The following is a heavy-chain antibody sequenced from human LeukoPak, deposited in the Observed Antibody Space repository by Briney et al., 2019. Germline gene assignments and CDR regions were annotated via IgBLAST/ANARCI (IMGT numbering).Heavy chain of an antibody. D-gene: IGHD2-21*01. CDR3: AKDFRIGYSAHFDY. Sequence: GSLTLSCAASGFIFSSYAMHWVRQAPGKGLEWVAVISYDGSNKYYADSVKGRFTISRDNSKNTLYLQMDSLRGEDTAVYYCAKDFRIGYSAHFDYWGQGALVTVSS. CDR2: ISYDGSNK. J-gene: IGHJ4*02. V-gene: IGHV3-30-3*01. CDR1: GFIFSSYA.